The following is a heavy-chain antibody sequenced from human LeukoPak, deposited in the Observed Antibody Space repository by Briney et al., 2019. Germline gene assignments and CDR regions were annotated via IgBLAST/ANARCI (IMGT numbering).Heavy chain of an antibody. J-gene: IGHJ4*02. D-gene: IGHD3-10*01. CDR3: ARDLDGSGRVFDF. Sequence: SGGSLRLSCAASGFTLSSNSMNWVRQAPGMGLEWVSYISSSTTTIHYADSVKGRFTISRENAKNSLYLQMNSLRDEDTAVYYCARDLDGSGRVFDFWGQGALVTVSS. V-gene: IGHV3-48*02. CDR1: GFTLSSNS. CDR2: ISSSTTTI.